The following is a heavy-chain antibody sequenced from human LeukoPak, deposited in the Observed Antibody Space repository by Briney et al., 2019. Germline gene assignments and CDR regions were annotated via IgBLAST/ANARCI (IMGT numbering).Heavy chain of an antibody. CDR1: GGTFSSYA. J-gene: IGHJ4*02. CDR3: ARTGVGANYQDY. V-gene: IGHV1-69*13. CDR2: IIPIFGTA. Sequence: ASVKVSCKASGGTFSSYAISWVRQAPGQGLEWMGGIIPIFGTANYAQKFQGRVTITADESTSTAYMELSSLRSDDTAVYYCARTGVGANYQDYWGQGTLVTVSS. D-gene: IGHD1-26*01.